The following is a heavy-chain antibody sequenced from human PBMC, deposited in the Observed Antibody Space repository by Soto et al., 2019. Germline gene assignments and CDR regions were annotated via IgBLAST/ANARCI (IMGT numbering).Heavy chain of an antibody. Sequence: QAQLMQSGAEVKKPGSSVKVSCKASGGTFSGYAISWVRQAPGQGLEWMGGIVPLLGITNYAQKFQGRITIAADESTGIAYMDLRSLRSEDTSVYYCARDPRSITGTTSSEDFQHWGQGTLVSVSS. J-gene: IGHJ1*01. CDR3: ARDPRSITGTTSSEDFQH. CDR1: GGTFSGYA. V-gene: IGHV1-69*01. D-gene: IGHD1-20*01. CDR2: IVPLLGIT.